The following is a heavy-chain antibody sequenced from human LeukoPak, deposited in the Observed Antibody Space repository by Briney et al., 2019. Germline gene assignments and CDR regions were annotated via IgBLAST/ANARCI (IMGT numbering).Heavy chain of an antibody. CDR2: TYYKSKLYN. CDR3: ARGNHVRTLDF. Sequence: SQTLSLTCAISGDSVSTNSGAWNWIRQSPSRGLEWLGRTYYKSKLYNDYAVSVASRITINGDTSKNQFSLQLNSVTPEDTAVYFCARGNHVRTLDFWGQGTLVTVSS. V-gene: IGHV6-1*01. D-gene: IGHD1-14*01. CDR1: GDSVSTNSGA. J-gene: IGHJ4*02.